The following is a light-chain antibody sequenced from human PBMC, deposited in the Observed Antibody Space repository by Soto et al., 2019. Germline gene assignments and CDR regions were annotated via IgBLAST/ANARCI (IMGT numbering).Light chain of an antibody. CDR1: HVISSY. J-gene: IGKJ5*01. CDR2: AAS. CDR3: QQYYSYPIT. Sequence: AIRMTQSPSSFSSSTGSRVTITCLPSHVISSYLAWYQLKPGKAPKLLIYAASTLQSGVPSRFSGSGSGTDFTLTISCLQSEDFATYYCQQYYSYPITFGQGTRL. V-gene: IGKV1-8*01.